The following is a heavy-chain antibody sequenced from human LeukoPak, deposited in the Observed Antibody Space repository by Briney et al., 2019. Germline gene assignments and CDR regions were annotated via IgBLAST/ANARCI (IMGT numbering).Heavy chain of an antibody. Sequence: MPSETLSLTCTASGGSISSYYWSWIRQPPGKRLEWIGDIYYSGCTNYNPSLKSRVTISVDTSKNQFSLKLSSVTAADTAVYYCARIRDFWSGNNWFDPWGQGTLVTVSS. J-gene: IGHJ5*02. D-gene: IGHD3-3*01. CDR3: ARIRDFWSGNNWFDP. V-gene: IGHV4-59*01. CDR2: IYYSGCT. CDR1: GGSISSYY.